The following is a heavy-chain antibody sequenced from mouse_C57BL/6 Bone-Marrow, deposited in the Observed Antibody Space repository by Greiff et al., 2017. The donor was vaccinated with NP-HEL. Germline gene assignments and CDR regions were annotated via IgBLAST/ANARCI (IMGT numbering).Heavy chain of an antibody. J-gene: IGHJ4*01. CDR3: TTGGSSPYAMDY. CDR1: GFNIKDDY. V-gene: IGHV14-4*01. D-gene: IGHD1-1*01. CDR2: IDPENGDT. Sequence: EVQLQQSGAELVRPGASVKLSCTVSGFNIKDDYMHWVKPRPEQGLAWIGWIDPENGDTEYASKFQGKATITADTSSNTAYLQLSSLTSEDTAVYYCTTGGSSPYAMDYWGQGTSVTVSS.